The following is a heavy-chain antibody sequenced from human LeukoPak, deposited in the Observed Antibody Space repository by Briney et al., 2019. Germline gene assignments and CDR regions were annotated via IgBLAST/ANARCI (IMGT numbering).Heavy chain of an antibody. CDR3: ARDPYSGNYGNDYYYYMDV. D-gene: IGHD1-26*01. V-gene: IGHV3-21*01. CDR2: ITSSGTYI. J-gene: IGHJ6*03. Sequence: GGSLRLSCAASGFTFSSYWMSWVRQAPGKAMEWASSITSSGTYIFYADSVKGRFTISRDNAKNSLYLQMDSLGPEDTAVYYCARDPYSGNYGNDYYYYMDVWGKGTTVTISS. CDR1: GFTFSSYW.